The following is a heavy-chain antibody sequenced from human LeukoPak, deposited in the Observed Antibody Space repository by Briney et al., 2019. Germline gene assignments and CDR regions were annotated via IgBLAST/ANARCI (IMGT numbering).Heavy chain of an antibody. V-gene: IGHV4-61*01. J-gene: IGHJ4*02. Sequence: PSETLSLTCTVSGGSVSSDSYYWSWIRQPPGKGLEWIGYIYYTGSTNYNPSLKSRVTISVDTSKNQFSLKLSSVTAADTAVYYCARRDRTTVTYYWGQGTLVTVSS. D-gene: IGHD4-17*01. CDR3: ARRDRTTVTYY. CDR1: GGSVSSDSYY. CDR2: IYYTGST.